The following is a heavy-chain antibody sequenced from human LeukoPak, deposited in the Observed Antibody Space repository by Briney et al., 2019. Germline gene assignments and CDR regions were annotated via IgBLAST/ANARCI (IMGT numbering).Heavy chain of an antibody. CDR1: GFTFSSYG. CDR2: ISSSSSYI. D-gene: IGHD1-14*01. Sequence: GGSLRLSCAASGFTFSSYGMNWVRQAPEKGLEWVSSISSSSSYIYYADSVKGRFTISRDNAKNSLYLQMNSLRAEDTAVYYCARDSITTEGWFDPWGQGTLVTVSS. CDR3: ARDSITTEGWFDP. J-gene: IGHJ5*02. V-gene: IGHV3-21*01.